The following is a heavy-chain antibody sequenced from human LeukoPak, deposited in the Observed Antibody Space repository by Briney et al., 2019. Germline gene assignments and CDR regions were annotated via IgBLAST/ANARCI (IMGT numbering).Heavy chain of an antibody. CDR1: VASITSYY. CDR3: ARDLRAAY. CDR2: IHYSGST. Sequence: EPSETLSLTCTVSVASITSYYWTWIRQPPGKGLEWIGYIHYSGSTNYNPSLKSRVTISVDTSKNQFSLKLSSVTAADTAVYYCARDLRAAYWGQGTLVTVSS. D-gene: IGHD3-16*01. J-gene: IGHJ4*02. V-gene: IGHV4-59*01.